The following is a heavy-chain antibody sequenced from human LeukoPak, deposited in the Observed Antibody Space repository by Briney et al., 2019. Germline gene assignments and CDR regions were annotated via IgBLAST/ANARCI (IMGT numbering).Heavy chain of an antibody. V-gene: IGHV4-61*02. J-gene: IGHJ4*02. CDR3: ARGRAAAGTSR. D-gene: IGHD6-13*01. Sequence: PSQTLSLTCTVSGGSISSGSYYWSWIRQPAGKGLEWIGRIYTSGSTNYNPSLKSRVTISVDTSKNQFSLKLSSVTAADTAVYYCARGRAAAGTSRWGQGTLVTVSS. CDR1: GGSISSGSYY. CDR2: IYTSGST.